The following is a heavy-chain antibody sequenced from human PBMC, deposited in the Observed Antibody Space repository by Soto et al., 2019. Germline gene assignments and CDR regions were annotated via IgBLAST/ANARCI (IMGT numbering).Heavy chain of an antibody. D-gene: IGHD6-6*01. Sequence: QVQLVQSGAEVKKPGSSVKVSSKASGGTFSSYAISWVRQAPGQGLEWMGGIIPIFGTANYAQKFQGRVTITADESTSTAYMELISLRSEDTAVYYCATQPHSSSSGYYYGMDVWGQGSTVTVSS. J-gene: IGHJ6*02. CDR1: GGTFSSYA. CDR2: IIPIFGTA. CDR3: ATQPHSSSSGYYYGMDV. V-gene: IGHV1-69*01.